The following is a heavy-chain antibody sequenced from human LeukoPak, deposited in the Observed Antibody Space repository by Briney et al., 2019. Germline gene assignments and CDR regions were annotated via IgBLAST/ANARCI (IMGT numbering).Heavy chain of an antibody. CDR2: ISWNSGTR. J-gene: IGHJ4*02. D-gene: IGHD2-2*01. V-gene: IGHV3-9*01. CDR1: GFTFDEYA. Sequence: GGSLRLSCAAAGFTFDEYAMHWVRQVPGKGQEWVSGISWNSGTRSYADSVKGRFTISRDNAKNSLYLQMNSLRAEDTAVYYCARGAGYCSSTNCHLWFDYWGQGALVTVSS. CDR3: ARGAGYCSSTNCHLWFDY.